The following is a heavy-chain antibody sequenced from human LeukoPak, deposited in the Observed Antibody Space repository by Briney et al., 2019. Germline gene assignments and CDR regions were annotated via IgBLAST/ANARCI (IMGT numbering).Heavy chain of an antibody. J-gene: IGHJ4*02. Sequence: SETLSLTCTVSGGSIRSSYYYWGWIRQPPGKGLEWIGSIYDSGSTYYNPSLKSRVTISVDTSKNQFSLKLSSVTAADTAVYYCARQDDSSGYYSSYFDYWGQGTLVTVSS. D-gene: IGHD3-22*01. V-gene: IGHV4-39*01. CDR1: GGSIRSSYYY. CDR2: IYDSGST. CDR3: ARQDDSSGYYSSYFDY.